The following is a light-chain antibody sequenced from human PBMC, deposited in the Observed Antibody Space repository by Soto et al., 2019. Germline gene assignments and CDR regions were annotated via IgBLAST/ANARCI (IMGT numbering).Light chain of an antibody. Sequence: AIQLTQSPSSLSAFVGDRVTITCRASQGISGALAWYQQKPGRAPTLLIYDASSLESGVPSRFSGSESGTDFTLTISSLQAEDFATYYCQQFHTYPVTFGQGTRLEIK. CDR2: DAS. J-gene: IGKJ5*01. V-gene: IGKV1-13*02. CDR3: QQFHTYPVT. CDR1: QGISGA.